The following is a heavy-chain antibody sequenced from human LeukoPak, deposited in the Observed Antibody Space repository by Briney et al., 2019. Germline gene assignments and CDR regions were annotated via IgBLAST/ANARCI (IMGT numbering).Heavy chain of an antibody. V-gene: IGHV3-23*01. D-gene: IGHD3-9*01. CDR3: AKVPFDWLLYYFDY. CDR2: ISGSGGST. Sequence: PGGSLRLSCGASGFTFSSYAMSWVRQAPGKGLEWVSAISGSGGSTYYADSVKGRFTISRDNSKNTLYLQINSLRAEDTAVYYCAKVPFDWLLYYFDYWGQGTLVTVSS. CDR1: GFTFSSYA. J-gene: IGHJ4*02.